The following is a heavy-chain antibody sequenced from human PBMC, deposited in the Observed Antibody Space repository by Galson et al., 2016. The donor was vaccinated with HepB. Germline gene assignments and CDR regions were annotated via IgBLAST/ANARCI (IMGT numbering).Heavy chain of an antibody. CDR1: GYTFTSYD. CDR3: ARGRPDCTNGVCYFSDFDH. CDR2: MNPNSGNT. V-gene: IGHV1-8*01. D-gene: IGHD2-8*01. Sequence: SVKVSCKASGYTFTSYDINWVRQATGQGLEWMGWMNPNSGNTGYAQKFQGRVTMTRNTSINTAYMELSSLRSEDTAVYYCARGRPDCTNGVCYFSDFDHWGQGILVTVSS. J-gene: IGHJ4*02.